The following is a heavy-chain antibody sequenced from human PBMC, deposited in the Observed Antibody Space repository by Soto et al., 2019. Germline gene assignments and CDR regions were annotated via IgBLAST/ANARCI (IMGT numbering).Heavy chain of an antibody. Sequence: EVQLVESGGDFVQPGGSLRLSCAGYGFSFGGYAMSWVRQAPGKGLEWISGVSGGGTSTYYAGSVKGRFTISRDSSVVYLQKNSLRADDTAVYYCAKWGGYYAYYSEMDVWGRGTTVTVSS. CDR3: AKWGGYYAYYSEMDV. J-gene: IGHJ6*02. CDR2: VSGGGTST. V-gene: IGHV3-23*04. CDR1: GFSFGGYA. D-gene: IGHD1-26*01.